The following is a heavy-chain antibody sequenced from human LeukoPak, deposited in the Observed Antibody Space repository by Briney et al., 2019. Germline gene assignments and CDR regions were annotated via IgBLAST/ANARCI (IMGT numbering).Heavy chain of an antibody. CDR3: ARESWAKFGGNGWGVSTYYYYMDV. V-gene: IGHV3-7*01. CDR2: IKQDGSEK. Sequence: GGSLRLSCAASGFTFSNYWMSWVRQAPGKGLEWVANIKQDGSEKYYVDSVKGRFTISRDNAKNSLYLQMNSLRAEDTAVYYCARESWAKFGGNGWGVSTYYYYMDVWGKGTTVTISS. J-gene: IGHJ6*03. D-gene: IGHD4-23*01. CDR1: GFTFSNYW.